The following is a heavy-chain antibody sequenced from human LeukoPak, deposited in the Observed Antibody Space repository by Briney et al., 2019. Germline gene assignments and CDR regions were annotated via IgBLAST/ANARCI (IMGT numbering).Heavy chain of an antibody. CDR3: ARAVVWGSYRPLDY. CDR2: IYYSGST. J-gene: IGHJ4*02. D-gene: IGHD3-16*02. V-gene: IGHV4-30-4*01. Sequence: PSQTLSLTCTVSGGSISSGGYYWSWIRQPPGKGLEWIGYIYYSGSTYYNPSLKSRVTISVDTSKTQFSLKLSSVTAADTAVYYCARAVVWGSYRPLDYWGQGTLVTVSS. CDR1: GGSISSGGYY.